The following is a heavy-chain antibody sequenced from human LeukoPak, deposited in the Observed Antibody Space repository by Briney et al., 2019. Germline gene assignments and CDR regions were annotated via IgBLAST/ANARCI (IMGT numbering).Heavy chain of an antibody. V-gene: IGHV4-59*01. J-gene: IGHJ3*02. CDR2: IYYSGST. D-gene: IGHD3-16*01. Sequence: PSETLSLTCTVSGGSISSYYWSWIRQPPGKGLEWIGYIYYSGSTNYNPSLKSRVTISVDTSKNQFSLKLSSVTAADTAVYYCARESRGGTFDIWGQGTMVTVSS. CDR3: ARESRGGTFDI. CDR1: GGSISSYY.